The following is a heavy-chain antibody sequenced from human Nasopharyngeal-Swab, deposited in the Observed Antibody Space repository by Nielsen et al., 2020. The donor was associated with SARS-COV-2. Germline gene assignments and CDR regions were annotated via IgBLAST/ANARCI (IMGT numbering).Heavy chain of an antibody. CDR3: ATIEISGKGAYYYMDV. V-gene: IGHV1-24*01. Sequence: WVRQAPGQGLEWMGGFDPEDGETIYAQKFQGRVPMTEDTSTDTAYMELSSLRSEDTAVYYCATIEISGKGAYYYMDVWGKGITVTVSS. D-gene: IGHD3-10*01. CDR2: FDPEDGET. J-gene: IGHJ6*03.